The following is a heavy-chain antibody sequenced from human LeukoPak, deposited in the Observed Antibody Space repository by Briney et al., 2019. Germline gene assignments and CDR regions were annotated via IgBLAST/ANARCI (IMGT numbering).Heavy chain of an antibody. Sequence: ASVKVSCKASGYTFTVHYIHWVRQAPGQGPEWMGWINPNSGDANYPQKFQGRVTMTRDTSTSTAYMEVSRLRSDDTAVYYCARDYNGYDDYRKWDYWGQGTLVTVSS. D-gene: IGHD4-17*01. CDR2: INPNSGDA. V-gene: IGHV1-2*02. CDR1: GYTFTVHY. J-gene: IGHJ4*02. CDR3: ARDYNGYDDYRKWDY.